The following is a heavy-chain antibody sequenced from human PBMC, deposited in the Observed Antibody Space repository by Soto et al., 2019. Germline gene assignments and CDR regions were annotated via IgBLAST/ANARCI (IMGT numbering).Heavy chain of an antibody. Sequence: ASVKVSCKASGYTFTSYGISWVRQAPGQGLEWMGWISAYNGNTNYAQKLQGRVTMTTDTSTSTAYMELRSLRSDDTAVYYCARDTNTMVRGVIKGYYYGMDVWGLWTTVTVSS. V-gene: IGHV1-18*04. CDR2: ISAYNGNT. CDR1: GYTFTSYG. CDR3: ARDTNTMVRGVIKGYYYGMDV. D-gene: IGHD3-10*01. J-gene: IGHJ6*02.